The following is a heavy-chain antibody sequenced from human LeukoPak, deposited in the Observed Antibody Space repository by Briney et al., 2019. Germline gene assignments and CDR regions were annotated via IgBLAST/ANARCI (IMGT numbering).Heavy chain of an antibody. CDR3: ARDRGYYGSGSYIAFDY. CDR1: GFTFSSYE. D-gene: IGHD3-10*01. CDR2: ISSSGSTI. Sequence: GGSLRLSCAASGFTFSSYEMNWVRQARGKGLEWVSYISSSGSTIYYADSVKGRFTISRDNAKNSLYLQMNSLRAEDTAVYYCARDRGYYGSGSYIAFDYWGQGTLVTVSS. V-gene: IGHV3-48*03. J-gene: IGHJ4*02.